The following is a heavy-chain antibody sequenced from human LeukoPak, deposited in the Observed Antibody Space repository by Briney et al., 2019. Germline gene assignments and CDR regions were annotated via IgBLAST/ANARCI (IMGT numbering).Heavy chain of an antibody. J-gene: IGHJ4*02. CDR2: IIPILGMA. D-gene: IGHD3-10*01. V-gene: IGHV1-69*04. CDR3: ARDGLVRGVIVD. Sequence: ASVKVSCKASGGTFSSYTISWVRQAPGQGLEWMGRIIPILGMANYAQKFQGRVTITADKSTSTAYMELSSLRSEDTAMYYCARDGLVRGVIVDWGQGTLVTVSS. CDR1: GGTFSSYT.